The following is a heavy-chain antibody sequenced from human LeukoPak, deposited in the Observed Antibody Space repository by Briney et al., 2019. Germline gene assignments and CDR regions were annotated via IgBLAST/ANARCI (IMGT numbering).Heavy chain of an antibody. J-gene: IGHJ4*02. CDR2: IYPGDSDT. CDR3: ARRETWGAIPYYFDY. Sequence: GESLKISCKGSGYSFTSYWIGWVRQMPGKGLEWMGIIYPGDSDTRYSPSFQGQVTISADKSISTAYLQWSSLKASDTAMYYCARRETWGAIPYYFDYWGQGTLVTVSS. CDR1: GYSFTSYW. D-gene: IGHD3-10*01. V-gene: IGHV5-51*01.